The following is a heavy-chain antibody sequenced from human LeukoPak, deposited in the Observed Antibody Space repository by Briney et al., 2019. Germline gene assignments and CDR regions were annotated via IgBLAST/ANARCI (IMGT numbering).Heavy chain of an antibody. CDR3: ARNYYDSSGYYYLPDY. J-gene: IGHJ4*02. CDR1: GFTLSSHC. D-gene: IGHD3-22*01. Sequence: PWGSLRLSFAAPGFTLSSHCLPWVRQAPGQGVGWVGVLSYDGSNKYYADSVRGRFTISRDNSKNTLYLQMNSLRAEDTAVYYCARNYYDSSGYYYLPDYWGQGTLVTVSS. CDR2: LSYDGSNK. V-gene: IGHV3-30*03.